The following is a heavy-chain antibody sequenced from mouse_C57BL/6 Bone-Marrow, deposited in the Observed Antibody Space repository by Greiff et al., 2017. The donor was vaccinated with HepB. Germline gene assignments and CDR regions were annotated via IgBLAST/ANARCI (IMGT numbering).Heavy chain of an antibody. CDR1: GYTFTDYN. D-gene: IGHD1-1*01. J-gene: IGHJ2*01. Sequence: VQLQQSGPELVKPGASVKIPCKASGYTFTDYNMDWVKQSHGKSLEWIGDINPNNGGTIYNQKFKGKATLTVDKSSSTAYMELRSLTSEDTAVYYGARGTVVATSRYFDYWGQGTTLTVSS. V-gene: IGHV1-18*01. CDR3: ARGTVVATSRYFDY. CDR2: INPNNGGT.